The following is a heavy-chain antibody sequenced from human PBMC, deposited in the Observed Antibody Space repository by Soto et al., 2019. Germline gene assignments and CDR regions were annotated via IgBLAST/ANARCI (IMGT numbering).Heavy chain of an antibody. CDR2: INSGSTTI. J-gene: IGHJ6*03. V-gene: IGHV3-48*01. CDR1: GFIFSSYS. CDR3: ARDPNYYYHYMGV. Sequence: EVQLVESGGGLVQPGGSLRLSCAASGFIFSSYSMNWVRQAPGKGLEWVSYINSGSTTIYYADSVEGRFTISRDNAKNSLFLQMNSLRAEDTAVYYCARDPNYYYHYMGVWDKGTTVTVSS.